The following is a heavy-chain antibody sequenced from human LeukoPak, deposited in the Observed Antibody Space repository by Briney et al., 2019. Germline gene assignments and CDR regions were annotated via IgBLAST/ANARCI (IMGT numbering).Heavy chain of an antibody. J-gene: IGHJ5*02. D-gene: IGHD2-15*01. CDR2: ISSNGGST. V-gene: IGHV3-64*04. Sequence: GGSLRLSCSASGFTFSSYAMHWVRQAPGKGLEYVSAISSNGGSTYYADSVKGRFTISRDNSKNTLYLQMNSLRAEDTAVYYCAKDDTGGSCYHWGQGTLVTVSS. CDR3: AKDDTGGSCYH. CDR1: GFTFSSYA.